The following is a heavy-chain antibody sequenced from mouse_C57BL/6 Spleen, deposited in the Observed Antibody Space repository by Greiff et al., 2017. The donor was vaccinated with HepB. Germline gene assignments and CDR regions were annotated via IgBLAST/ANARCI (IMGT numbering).Heavy chain of an antibody. CDR2: IDPSDSYT. J-gene: IGHJ2*01. D-gene: IGHD1-1*01. V-gene: IGHV1-50*01. CDR3: ARRYGSSFDY. CDR1: GYTFTSYW. Sequence: QVHVKQPGAELVKPGASVKLSCKASGYTFTSYWMQWVKQRPGQGLEWIGEIDPSDSYTNYNQKFKGKATLTVDTSSSTAYMQLSSLTSEDSAVYYCARRYGSSFDYWGQGTTLTVSS.